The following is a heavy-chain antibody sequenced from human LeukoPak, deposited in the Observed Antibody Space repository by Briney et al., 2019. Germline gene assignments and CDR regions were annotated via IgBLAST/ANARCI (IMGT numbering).Heavy chain of an antibody. CDR1: GFTFSSYW. Sequence: PGGSLRLSCAASGFTFSSYWMRWVRQAPGKGLEWVANIKQDGSETYYLDSVKGRFTISRDNAKNSLYLQMNSLRAEDTALYYCARDCSATRCHNYWGQGTLVTVSS. J-gene: IGHJ4*02. CDR2: IKQDGSET. D-gene: IGHD2-2*01. V-gene: IGHV3-7*01. CDR3: ARDCSATRCHNY.